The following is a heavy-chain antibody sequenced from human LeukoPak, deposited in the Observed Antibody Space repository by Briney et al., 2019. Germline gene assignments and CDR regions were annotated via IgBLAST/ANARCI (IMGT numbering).Heavy chain of an antibody. Sequence: SQTLSLTCTVSGGSISSGSYYWSWIRQPAGKGLEWIGRIYTSGSTNYNPSLKSRVTISVDTSKNQLSLKLSSVTAADTAVYYCARGTLYCSSTSCLKYYFDYWGQGTLVTVSS. D-gene: IGHD2-2*01. CDR3: ARGTLYCSSTSCLKYYFDY. J-gene: IGHJ4*02. V-gene: IGHV4-61*02. CDR2: IYTSGST. CDR1: GGSISSGSYY.